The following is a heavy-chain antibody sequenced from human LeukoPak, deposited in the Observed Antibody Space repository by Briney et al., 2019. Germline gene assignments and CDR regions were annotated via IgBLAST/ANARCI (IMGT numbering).Heavy chain of an antibody. Sequence: SETLSLTCTVSGGSISSYYWGWIRQPPGKGLEWIGSIYHSGSTYYNPSLKSRVTMSVDTSKNQFSLKLSSVTAADTAVYYCARQDHYYDSSGYSAWDAFDIWGQGTMVTVSS. D-gene: IGHD3-22*01. J-gene: IGHJ3*02. CDR3: ARQDHYYDSSGYSAWDAFDI. CDR2: IYHSGST. CDR1: GGSISSYY. V-gene: IGHV4-38-2*02.